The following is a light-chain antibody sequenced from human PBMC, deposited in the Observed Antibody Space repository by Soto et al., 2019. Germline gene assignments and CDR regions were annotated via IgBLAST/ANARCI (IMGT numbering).Light chain of an antibody. V-gene: IGKV1-39*01. CDR2: GAS. CDR3: QHSFDLPRT. J-gene: IGKJ1*01. Sequence: DILMTQSPSSLSASIGDRVTITCWASQNIRSYLNWYQQTPGRAPKLLIYGASNLQSGVPSRFTGSGSGTDFTLTISRLEPEDFATYYCQHSFDLPRTFGQGTKVEI. CDR1: QNIRSY.